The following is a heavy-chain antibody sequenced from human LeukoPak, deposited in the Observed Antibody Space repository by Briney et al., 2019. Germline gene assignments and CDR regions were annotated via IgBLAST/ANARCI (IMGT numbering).Heavy chain of an antibody. D-gene: IGHD3-22*01. Sequence: AGSLRLSCAASGFTLGGYWMSWVRQAPGKGLEWVANIKEDGSEKYYGDSVKGRFTISRDNAKNSLYLGMNSLRVEDTAVYYCARDSSGYQWGQGTLVTVSS. CDR1: GFTLGGYW. CDR2: IKEDGSEK. CDR3: ARDSSGYQ. V-gene: IGHV3-7*01. J-gene: IGHJ1*01.